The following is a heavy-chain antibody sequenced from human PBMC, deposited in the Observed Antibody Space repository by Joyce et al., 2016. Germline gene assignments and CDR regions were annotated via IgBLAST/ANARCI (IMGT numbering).Heavy chain of an antibody. V-gene: IGHV3-23*01. Sequence: EVQLLESGGGLVQPGGSLRLSCAASGFTFSSYAMSWVRQAPGKGLEWVSTISVSGGSTYYADSGKGRFTISRDNSEDSLYLHMNSLRAEDTAVYYCATWAPTNYDFWSGYSYYFDNWGQGTLVTVSS. J-gene: IGHJ4*02. CDR3: ATWAPTNYDFWSGYSYYFDN. D-gene: IGHD3-3*01. CDR1: GFTFSSYA. CDR2: ISVSGGST.